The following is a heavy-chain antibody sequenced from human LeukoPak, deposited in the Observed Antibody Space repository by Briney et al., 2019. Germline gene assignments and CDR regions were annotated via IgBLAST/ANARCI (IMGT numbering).Heavy chain of an antibody. D-gene: IGHD5-12*01. CDR2: MNPNSGNT. CDR3: ARAGRYSGYDLRFWGPRRPYYFDY. V-gene: IGHV1-8*01. Sequence: ASVKVSCKASGYTVTSYDINWVRQATGQGLKWRGWMNPNSGNTGYAQKFQGRVTMTRNTSISTAYMELSSLRSEDTAVYYCARAGRYSGYDLRFWGPRRPYYFDYWGQGTLVTVSS. J-gene: IGHJ4*02. CDR1: GYTVTSYD.